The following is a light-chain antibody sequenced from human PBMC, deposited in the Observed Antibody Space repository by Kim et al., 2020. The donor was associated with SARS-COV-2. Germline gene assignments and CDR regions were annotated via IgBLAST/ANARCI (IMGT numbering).Light chain of an antibody. CDR1: QSIASNY. J-gene: IGKJ4*01. CDR3: HHYGTLPLT. V-gene: IGKV3-20*01. CDR2: GAS. Sequence: SPGERATLSCRASQSIASNYLAWYQQKPGQTPRLLIHGASSRATGIPDRFSGSWSGTDFTLTVSRLEPEDFAVYYCHHYGTLPLTFGGGTKVDIK.